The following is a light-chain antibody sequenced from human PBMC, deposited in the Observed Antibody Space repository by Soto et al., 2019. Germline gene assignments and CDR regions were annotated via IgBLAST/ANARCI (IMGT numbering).Light chain of an antibody. Sequence: EIVLTQSPGTLSLSPGERATLSCRASQNVNSNLAWYQQKPGQAPRLHIYGASTRATGIPARFSGSGSGTEFTLTISSLQSEDFAIYYCQQYNNWPWTFGQGTKVDIK. J-gene: IGKJ1*01. CDR1: QNVNSN. CDR3: QQYNNWPWT. V-gene: IGKV3-15*01. CDR2: GAS.